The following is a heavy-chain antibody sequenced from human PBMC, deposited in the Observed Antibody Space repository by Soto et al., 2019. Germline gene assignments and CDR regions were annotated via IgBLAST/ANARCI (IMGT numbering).Heavy chain of an antibody. CDR3: AGSSWAGTIFYYGMDI. V-gene: IGHV1-3*01. CDR1: GHSFTSYA. J-gene: IGHJ6*02. Sequence: QVQLVQSGAEVKQSGASVRVSCKASGHSFTSYAMHWVRQAPGQRLEWMGWINGGNGNTRYSPKFQDRVTITRDTSASTVYMEVSSLRSEDTAVYFCAGSSWAGTIFYYGMDIWGQGTTVTVS. CDR2: INGGNGNT. D-gene: IGHD1-7*01.